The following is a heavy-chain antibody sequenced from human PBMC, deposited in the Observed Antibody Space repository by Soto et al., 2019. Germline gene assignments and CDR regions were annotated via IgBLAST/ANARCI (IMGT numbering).Heavy chain of an antibody. D-gene: IGHD3-10*01. CDR2: ISAYNGNT. CDR3: AGMTAYYPEGGGSYYYSYYLDV. Sequence: ASVKVSCKASGYTFTSYGISWVRQAPGQGLEWMGWISAYNGNTNYAQKLQGRVTMTTDTSTSTAYMELRSLRSDDTAVYYCAGMTAYYPEGGGSYYYSYYLDVWGKGTTVTVSS. CDR1: GYTFTSYG. J-gene: IGHJ6*03. V-gene: IGHV1-18*01.